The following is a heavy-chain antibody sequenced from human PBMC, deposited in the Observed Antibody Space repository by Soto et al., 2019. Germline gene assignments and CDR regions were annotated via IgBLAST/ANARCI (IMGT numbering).Heavy chain of an antibody. CDR1: SGYISSSNW. V-gene: IGHV4-4*02. CDR3: ATMIQGAATSKRYFQH. CDR2: IYHSGST. J-gene: IGHJ1*01. D-gene: IGHD1-26*01. Sequence: SETLCLTCAVSSGYISSSNWWSWVRQPPGKGLEWIGEIYHSGSTNYNPSLKSRVTISVDKSKNQFSLKLSSVTAADTAVYYCATMIQGAATSKRYFQHWGQGTLVTVSS.